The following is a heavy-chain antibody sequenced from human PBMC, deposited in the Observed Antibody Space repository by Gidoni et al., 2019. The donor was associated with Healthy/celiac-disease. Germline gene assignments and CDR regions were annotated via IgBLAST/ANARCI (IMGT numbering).Heavy chain of an antibody. V-gene: IGHV2-5*01. CDR2: IYWNDDK. CDR1: GFSLSTSGVG. J-gene: IGHJ4*02. CDR3: AHSPWGSQRRNYFDY. Sequence: QITLKESGPTLVKPTQTLTLTCTFSGFSLSTSGVGVGWIRQPPGKALEWLALIYWNDDKRYSPSLKSRLTITKDTSKNQVVLTMTNLDPVDTATYYCAHSPWGSQRRNYFDYWGQGTLVTVSS. D-gene: IGHD3-16*01.